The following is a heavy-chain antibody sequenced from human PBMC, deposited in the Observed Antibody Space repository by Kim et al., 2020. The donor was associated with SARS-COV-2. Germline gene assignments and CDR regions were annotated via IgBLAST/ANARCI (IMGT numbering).Heavy chain of an antibody. CDR3: AREDLGINY. D-gene: IGHD7-27*01. CDR2: WYN. Sequence: WYNDYALSVKSRITINPATSKTQFSLQLNSVTPEDTAVYYCAREDLGINYWGQGTLVTVSS. V-gene: IGHV6-1*01. J-gene: IGHJ4*02.